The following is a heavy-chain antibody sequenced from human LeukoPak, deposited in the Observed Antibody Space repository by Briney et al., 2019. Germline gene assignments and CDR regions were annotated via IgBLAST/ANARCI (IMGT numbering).Heavy chain of an antibody. Sequence: PGGSLRSSFEAFGFTFSSYAMGWFGQAPGKGLEWVSGFSGSGGSTYYADSVKGRFTISRDNSKNTLYLQMNSLRDKDTDVYYCAKDRGKRPRYFDYWGQGTLVSVSS. J-gene: IGHJ4*02. D-gene: IGHD3-10*01. CDR3: AKDRGKRPRYFDY. CDR1: GFTFSSYA. V-gene: IGHV3-23*01. CDR2: FSGSGGST.